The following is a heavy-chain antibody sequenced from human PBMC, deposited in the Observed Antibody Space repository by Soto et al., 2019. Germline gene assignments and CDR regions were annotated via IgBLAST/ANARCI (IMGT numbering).Heavy chain of an antibody. CDR2: IKSKTDGGTT. J-gene: IGHJ4*02. V-gene: IGHV3-15*01. D-gene: IGHD5-18*01. CDR3: TTDRGRRAGYAQDY. Sequence: EVLLVESGGGLVKPGGSLRLSCAASGFTFSDAWMSWVRQAPGKGLEWVGRIKSKTDGGTTDYAAPVKGRFTISRDDSKDTLYLQMNSLKTDDTAVYYCTTDRGRRAGYAQDYWGQGTLVTVSS. CDR1: GFTFSDAW.